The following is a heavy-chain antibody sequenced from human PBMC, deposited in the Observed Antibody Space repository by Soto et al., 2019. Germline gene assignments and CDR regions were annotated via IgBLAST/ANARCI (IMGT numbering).Heavy chain of an antibody. CDR1: GFTFSSYS. CDR3: ARSEYYGSGSYYYGMDV. J-gene: IGHJ6*02. V-gene: IGHV3-48*02. D-gene: IGHD3-10*01. CDR2: ISSSSSTI. Sequence: GGSLRLSCAASGFTFSSYSMNWVRQAPGKGLEWVSYISSSSSTIYYADSVKGRFTISRDNAKNSLYLQMNSLRDEDTAVYYCARSEYYGSGSYYYGMDVWGQGTTVTVSS.